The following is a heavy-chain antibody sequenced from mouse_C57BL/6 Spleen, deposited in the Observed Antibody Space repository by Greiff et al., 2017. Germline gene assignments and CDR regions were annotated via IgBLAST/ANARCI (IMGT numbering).Heavy chain of an antibody. CDR2: IYGDGST. CDR3: GKKMDYGSVYAMDY. CDR1: GFSLTSYG. Sequence: VQLVESGPGLVAPSPSLSIPCTVSGFSLTSYGVSWVRQPPGKGLEWLGVIYGDGSTNYHSALISRLSISKDNSKSQVVLKLNSLQTDDTATYYCGKKMDYGSVYAMDYWGQGTSVTVSS. D-gene: IGHD1-1*01. V-gene: IGHV2-3*01. J-gene: IGHJ4*01.